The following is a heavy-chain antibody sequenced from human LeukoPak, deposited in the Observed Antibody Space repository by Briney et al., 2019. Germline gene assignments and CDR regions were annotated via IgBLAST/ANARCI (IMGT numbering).Heavy chain of an antibody. Sequence: SETLSLTCTVAGGSISSYHWSWIRQPPGKRLEWIGSTYGSGNINDNPSLKSRVAMSVDTSKNQFSLRLTSVTAADTAVYYCARDLGGYCSGGRCYPGKDAFDIWGQGTMVTVSS. D-gene: IGHD2-15*01. J-gene: IGHJ3*02. CDR1: GGSISSYH. CDR2: TYGSGNI. V-gene: IGHV4-4*07. CDR3: ARDLGGYCSGGRCYPGKDAFDI.